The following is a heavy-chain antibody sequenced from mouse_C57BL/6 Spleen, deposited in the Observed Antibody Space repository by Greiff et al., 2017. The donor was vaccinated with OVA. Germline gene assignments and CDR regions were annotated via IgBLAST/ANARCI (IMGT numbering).Heavy chain of an antibody. CDR2: IDPETGGT. V-gene: IGHV1-15*01. J-gene: IGHJ2*01. CDR1: GYTFTDYE. Sequence: VKLQESGAELVRPGASVTLSCKASGYTFTDYEMHWVKQTPVHGLEWIGAIDPETGGTAYNQKFKGKAILTADKSSSPAYMELRSLPSEDSAVYYCTRGEGFAFAYWGQGTTLTVSS. CDR3: TRGEGFAFAY.